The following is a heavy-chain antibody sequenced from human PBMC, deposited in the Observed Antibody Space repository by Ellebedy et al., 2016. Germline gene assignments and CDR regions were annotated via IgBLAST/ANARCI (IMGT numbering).Heavy chain of an antibody. V-gene: IGHV3-23*01. CDR2: ISRIDDST. Sequence: GGSLRLXXTASGFTFSSYVMSWVRQAPGKGLKWVSGISRIDDSTYYADSVKGRFTISRDNPKNTLYLQMNNLRAEDTAVYYCAKGSSRSYDYSDYWGQGTLVTVSS. CDR3: AKGSSRSYDYSDY. CDR1: GFTFSSYV. D-gene: IGHD3-16*01. J-gene: IGHJ4*02.